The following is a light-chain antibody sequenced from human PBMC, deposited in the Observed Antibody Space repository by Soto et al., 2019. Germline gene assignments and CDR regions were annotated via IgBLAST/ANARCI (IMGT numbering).Light chain of an antibody. J-gene: IGKJ2*01. CDR3: QQYGNSPYT. CDR1: QSVSSY. Sequence: EIVLTQSPGNLSLSPGERATLSCRASQSVSSYLAWYQQKPGQTPRLLIYGASNRATGIPDRFGGSGSGTDFTLTISRLEPEDFAVYYCQQYGNSPYTFGQGTKLEIK. V-gene: IGKV3-20*01. CDR2: GAS.